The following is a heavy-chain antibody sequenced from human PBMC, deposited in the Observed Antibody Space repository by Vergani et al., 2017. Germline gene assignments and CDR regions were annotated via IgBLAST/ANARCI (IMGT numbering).Heavy chain of an antibody. J-gene: IGHJ6*02. Sequence: QVQLQQWGAGLLKPSETLSLTCAVYGGSFSGYYWSWIRQPPGKGLECIGEINHSGSTNYNPYLKSRVTISLDTSKNQFSLKLSSVTAADTAVYYCVRAPHRYGMDVWGQGTTVTVSS. CDR3: VRAPHRYGMDV. CDR1: GGSFSGYY. CDR2: INHSGST. V-gene: IGHV4-34*01.